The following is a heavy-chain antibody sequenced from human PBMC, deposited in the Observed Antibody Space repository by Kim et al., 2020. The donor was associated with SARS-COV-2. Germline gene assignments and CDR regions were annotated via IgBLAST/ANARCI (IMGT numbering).Heavy chain of an antibody. CDR3: ARDRDTGQYYYYGMDV. J-gene: IGHJ6*02. CDR2: ISAYNGNT. CDR1: GYTFTSYG. Sequence: ASVKVSCKASGYTFTSYGISWVRQAPGQGLEWMGWISAYNGNTNYAQKLQGRVTMTTDTSTSTAYMELRSLRSDDTAVYYCARDRDTGQYYYYGMDVWGQGTTVTVSS. V-gene: IGHV1-18*01. D-gene: IGHD5-18*01.